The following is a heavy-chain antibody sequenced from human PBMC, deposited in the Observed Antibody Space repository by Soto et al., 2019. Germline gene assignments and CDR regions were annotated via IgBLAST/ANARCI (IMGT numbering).Heavy chain of an antibody. CDR2: IITILEET. CDR3: ATSYCGNECQPNRAFYYFGWDV. J-gene: IGHJ6*02. V-gene: IGHV1-69*01. Sequence: QVQLVQSGAEVRKPGYSVKVSCRASGGTFSDFTVTWVRQAPGQGLEWMGGIITILEETKYAQTFQDRDTFTADESTSTVFMELSSLRSEDTAVYFCATSYCGNECQPNRAFYYFGWDVWGQGTTVTVSS. D-gene: IGHD2-21*01. CDR1: GGTFSDFT.